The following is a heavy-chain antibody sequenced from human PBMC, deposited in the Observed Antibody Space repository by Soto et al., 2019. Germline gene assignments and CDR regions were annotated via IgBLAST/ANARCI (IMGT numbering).Heavy chain of an antibody. CDR2: IIPILGTA. J-gene: IGHJ4*02. CDR3: TSFDINGYYPQNHY. D-gene: IGHD3-22*01. CDR1: GGSFSSFS. V-gene: IGHV1-69*01. Sequence: QVILAQSGAEVKKPGSSVKVSCKVSGGSFSSFSINWVRQAPGQRFEWMGGIIPILGTANFTQKFQDRVTFTADESTATAYMTLSSLTSEDTAFYYCTSFDINGYYPQNHYWGPGTQVTVSS.